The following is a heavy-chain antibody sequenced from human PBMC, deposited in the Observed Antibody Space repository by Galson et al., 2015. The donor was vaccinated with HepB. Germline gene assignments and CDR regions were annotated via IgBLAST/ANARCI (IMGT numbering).Heavy chain of an antibody. CDR3: ARVGGGRRIIDY. Sequence: ETLSLTCAVYGGSFSGYYWSWIRQPPGKGLEWIGEINHSGSTNYNPSLKSRVTISVDTSKNQFSLKLSSVTAADTAVYYCARVGGGRRIIDYWGQGTLVTVSS. CDR2: INHSGST. CDR1: GGSFSGYY. D-gene: IGHD2-15*01. V-gene: IGHV4-34*01. J-gene: IGHJ4*02.